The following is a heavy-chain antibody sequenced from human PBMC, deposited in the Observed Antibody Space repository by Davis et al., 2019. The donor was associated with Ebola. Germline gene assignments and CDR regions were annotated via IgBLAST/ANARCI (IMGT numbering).Heavy chain of an antibody. Sequence: GGSLRLSCEASGFTFSSYAMHWVRQAPGKGLEWVAVISYDGSNKYCADSVTGRFTISRDNSKNTLYLQMSSLRTEDTAVYYCVKGIVGTAKVYWGQGTLVTVSS. V-gene: IGHV3-30-3*02. CDR3: VKGIVGTAKVY. CDR1: GFTFSSYA. D-gene: IGHD1-26*01. J-gene: IGHJ4*02. CDR2: ISYDGSNK.